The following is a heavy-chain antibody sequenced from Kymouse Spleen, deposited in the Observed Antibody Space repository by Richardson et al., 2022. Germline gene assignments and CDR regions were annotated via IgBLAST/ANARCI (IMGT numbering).Heavy chain of an antibody. CDR1: GFTFSSYG. Sequence: QVQLVESGGGVVQPGRSLRLSCAASGFTFSSYGMHWVRQAPGKGLEWVAVISYDGSNKYYADSVKGRFTISRDNSKNTLYLQMNSLRAEDTAVYYCAKEGNSGSYDYYYYGMDVWGQGTTVTVSS. V-gene: IGHV3-30*18. CDR2: ISYDGSNK. J-gene: IGHJ6*02. D-gene: IGHD1-26*01. CDR3: AKEGNSGSYDYYYYGMDV.